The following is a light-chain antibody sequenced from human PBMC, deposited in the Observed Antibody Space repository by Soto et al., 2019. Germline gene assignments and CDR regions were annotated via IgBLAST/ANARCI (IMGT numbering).Light chain of an antibody. CDR1: QSVSSSY. V-gene: IGKV3-20*01. Sequence: EIALTQSPGTLSLSPGERATLSCRASQSVSSSYLAWYQQKPGQAPRLLIYGASSRATGIPDRFSGSGSGTDFTLTISRLEPEDLAVYYCQQDGSSPPWTFGKGTKVEIK. CDR3: QQDGSSPPWT. CDR2: GAS. J-gene: IGKJ1*01.